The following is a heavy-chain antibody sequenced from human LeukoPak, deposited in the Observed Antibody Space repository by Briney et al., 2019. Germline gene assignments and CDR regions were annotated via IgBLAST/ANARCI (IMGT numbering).Heavy chain of an antibody. D-gene: IGHD2-21*02. CDR2: IYYSGST. Sequence: PGGSLRLSCSASGFTFSNYAMSWVRQAPGKGLEWIGNIYYSGSTYYNPSLKSRVTISVDTSKNQFSLKLSSVTAADTAVYFCARSVTAPYYCFDNWGRGTLVTVSS. V-gene: IGHV4-4*01. CDR3: ARSVTAPYYCFDN. CDR1: GFTFSNYAM. J-gene: IGHJ4*02.